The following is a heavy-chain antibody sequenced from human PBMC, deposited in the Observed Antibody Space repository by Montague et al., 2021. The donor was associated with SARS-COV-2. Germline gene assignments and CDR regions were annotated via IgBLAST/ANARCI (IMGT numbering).Heavy chain of an antibody. D-gene: IGHD3-10*01. CDR1: GGSINSYY. CDR3: ARASITMVRGVTRWYFDL. Sequence: SETLSLTCTVSGGSINSYYWSWVRQPPGKGLEWIGYIYYSGSTNYNPSLKSRVTISVDTSKNQFSLKLSSVTAADTAVYYCARASITMVRGVTRWYFDLWGRCTLVTGSA. J-gene: IGHJ2*01. CDR2: IYYSGST. V-gene: IGHV4-59*13.